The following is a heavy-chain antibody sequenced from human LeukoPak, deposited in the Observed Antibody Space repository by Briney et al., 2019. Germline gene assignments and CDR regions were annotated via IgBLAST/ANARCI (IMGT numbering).Heavy chain of an antibody. V-gene: IGHV3-33*06. CDR1: GFTFSSYG. CDR2: IWYDGSNK. D-gene: IGHD2-15*01. CDR3: AKTSMPLNPLVVAASGYYYYGMDV. J-gene: IGHJ6*02. Sequence: PGRSVRLSCAASGFTFSSYGMHWVRQAPGKGLEWVAVIWYDGSNKYYADSVKGRFTISRDNSKNTLYLQMNSLRAEDTAVYYCAKTSMPLNPLVVAASGYYYYGMDVWGQGTTVTVSS.